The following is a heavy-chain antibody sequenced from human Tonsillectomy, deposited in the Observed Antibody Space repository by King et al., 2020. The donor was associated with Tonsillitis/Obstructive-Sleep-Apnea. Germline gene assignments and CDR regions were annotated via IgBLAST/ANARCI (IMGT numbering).Heavy chain of an antibody. CDR3: ARAGDIVVVPAAIGAFDI. CDR2: IYYSGST. D-gene: IGHD2-2*01. J-gene: IGHJ3*02. V-gene: IGHV4-59*01. Sequence: VQLQESGPGLVKPSETLSLTCTVSGGSISSYYWSWLRQPPGKGLEWIGYIYYSGSTNYNPSLKSRVTISVDTSKNQFSLKLSSVTAADTAVYYCARAGDIVVVPAAIGAFDIWGQGTMVTVSS. CDR1: GGSISSYY.